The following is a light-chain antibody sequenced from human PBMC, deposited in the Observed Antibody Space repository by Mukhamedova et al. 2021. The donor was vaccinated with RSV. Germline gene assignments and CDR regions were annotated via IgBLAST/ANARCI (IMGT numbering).Light chain of an antibody. V-gene: IGLV2-14*01. Sequence: GTSSDVGPYNYVSWYQHHPGKVPKLMIYDASNRPSGVSNRFSGPKPGNTASMTIPAVQAEEEADYYCNSYINTNTRIFGGGTKVNV. CDR3: NSYINTNTRI. CDR1: SSDVGPYNY. CDR2: DAS. J-gene: IGLJ2*01.